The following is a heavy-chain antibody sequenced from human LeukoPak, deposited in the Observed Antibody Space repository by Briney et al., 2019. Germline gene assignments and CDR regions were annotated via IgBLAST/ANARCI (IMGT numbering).Heavy chain of an antibody. CDR1: GFTVSSNY. V-gene: IGHV3-53*01. J-gene: IGHJ4*02. CDR3: AIFRWGSTWYYADH. Sequence: GGSLRLSCIGSGFTVSSNYMTWVRQAPGKGLEWLSLIYTDGGTNYAVSVKGRFTISRDNSKNTLYLQMNSLTADDTAVYYCAIFRWGSTWYYADHWGQGTLVTVSS. D-gene: IGHD6-13*01. CDR2: IYTDGGT.